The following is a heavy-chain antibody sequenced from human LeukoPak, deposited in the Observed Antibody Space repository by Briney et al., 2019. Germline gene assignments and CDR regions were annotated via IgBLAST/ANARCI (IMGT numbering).Heavy chain of an antibody. CDR3: ARPAVAGLRAGGYDY. CDR1: GFSFSSYW. Sequence: PGGSPMTSCAASGFSFSSYWIHWGRQAPGKGPGWGSRISSDGSIINYADSVKCRFTISRDNAKNTLYLQMNSLRVEDTAVYYCARPAVAGLRAGGYDYWGQGTLVTVSS. D-gene: IGHD6-19*01. J-gene: IGHJ4*02. V-gene: IGHV3-74*01. CDR2: ISSDGSII.